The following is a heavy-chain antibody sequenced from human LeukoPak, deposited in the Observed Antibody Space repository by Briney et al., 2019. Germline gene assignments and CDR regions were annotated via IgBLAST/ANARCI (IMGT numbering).Heavy chain of an antibody. V-gene: IGHV1-69*13. CDR1: GYTFTSYG. Sequence: ASVKVSCKASGYTFTSYGISWVRQAPGQGLEWMGGIIPIFGTANYAQKFQGRVTITADESTSTAYMELSSLRSEDTAVYHCAREATSLSRSWFDPWGQGTLVTVSS. CDR3: AREATSLSRSWFDP. D-gene: IGHD1-26*01. CDR2: IIPIFGTA. J-gene: IGHJ5*02.